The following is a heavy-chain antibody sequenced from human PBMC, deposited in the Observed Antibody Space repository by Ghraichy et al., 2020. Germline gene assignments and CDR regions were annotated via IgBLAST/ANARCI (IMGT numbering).Heavy chain of an antibody. J-gene: IGHJ5*02. D-gene: IGHD3-10*01. Sequence: SETLSLTCTVSGDSVRSSSYYWGWIRQPPGKGLEWIGSIHYSGDTYYNPSLKSRVTISVDKSKNQFSLKVNSVIAADTAVYYGARQLFRMIRGLNWFDPWGQGTLVTVSS. CDR1: GDSVRSSSYY. CDR2: IHYSGDT. CDR3: ARQLFRMIRGLNWFDP. V-gene: IGHV4-39*01.